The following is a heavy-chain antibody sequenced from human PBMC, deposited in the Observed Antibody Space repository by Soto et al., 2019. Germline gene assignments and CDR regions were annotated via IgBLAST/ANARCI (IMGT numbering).Heavy chain of an antibody. CDR1: CYTFSSYC. D-gene: IGHD3-22*01. V-gene: IGHV1-18*01. J-gene: IGHJ1*01. Sequence: GGSVKVFFQGFCYTFSSYCIGLVRHAPGRGLEWMGWISAYNGNTNYAQKLQGRVTMTTDTSTSTAYMELRSLRSDDTAVYYCARAYYYDSSGYYSSECFQHWGQGTLVTVSS. CDR2: ISAYNGNT. CDR3: ARAYYYDSSGYYSSECFQH.